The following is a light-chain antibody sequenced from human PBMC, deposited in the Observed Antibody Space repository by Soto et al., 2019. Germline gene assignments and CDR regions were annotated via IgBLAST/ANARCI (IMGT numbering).Light chain of an antibody. CDR1: GSTVGGFNV. J-gene: IGLJ1*01. V-gene: IGLV2-23*01. CDR3: CSYVGATTYV. Sequence: QSVLTQPASVSGSPGQSITISCTGTGSTVGGFNVVSWYQQHPGKAPKVIIYEGIKRPPGVSNRFSGSNSGSTASLTISGLQAEEEADYYCCSYVGATTYVFGTGTKVTVL. CDR2: EGI.